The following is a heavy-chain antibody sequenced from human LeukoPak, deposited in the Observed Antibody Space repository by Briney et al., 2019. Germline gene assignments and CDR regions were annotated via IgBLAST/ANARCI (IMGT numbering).Heavy chain of an antibody. CDR1: GGSISSGGYY. V-gene: IGHV4-30-2*01. Sequence: SQTLSLTCTVSGGSISSGGYYWSWIRQPPGKGLEWIGYIYHSGSTYYNPSLKSRVTISVDRSKNQFSLKLSSVTAADTAVYYCARDPKLEMATILFDYWGQGALVTVSS. CDR3: ARDPKLEMATILFDY. D-gene: IGHD5-24*01. J-gene: IGHJ4*02. CDR2: IYHSGST.